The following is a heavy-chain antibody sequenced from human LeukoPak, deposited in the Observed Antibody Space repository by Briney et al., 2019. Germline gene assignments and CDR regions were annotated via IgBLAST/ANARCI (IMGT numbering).Heavy chain of an antibody. D-gene: IGHD3-10*01. V-gene: IGHV3-30*02. CDR3: AKDGSWSCAY. CDR2: IAHHGNDK. J-gene: IGHJ4*02. CDR1: GFTFSKSA. Sequence: PGGSLRLSCAASGFTFSKSAMHWVRQGPGKGLEWVAYIAHHGNDKYYADSVKGRYTISRDNFRGTLYLQMNSLTTDDTAIYCCAKDGSWSCAYRGEGTLVAVSS.